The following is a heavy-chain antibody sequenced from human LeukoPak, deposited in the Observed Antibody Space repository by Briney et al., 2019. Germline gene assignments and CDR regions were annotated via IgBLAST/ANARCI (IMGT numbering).Heavy chain of an antibody. J-gene: IGHJ4*02. CDR3: ARVPYDSSGYPDY. CDR2: IYYSGST. Sequence: SETLSLTCTVSGGSISSYYWSWIRQPPGKGLEWIGYIYYSGSTNYNPSLKSRVTISVDTSKNQFSLKLSSVTAADTAVYYCARVPYDSSGYPDYWGQGTLVTVSS. D-gene: IGHD3-22*01. CDR1: GGSISSYY. V-gene: IGHV4-59*01.